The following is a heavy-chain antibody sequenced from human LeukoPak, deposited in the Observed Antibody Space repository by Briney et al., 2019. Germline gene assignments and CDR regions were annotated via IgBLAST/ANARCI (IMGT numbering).Heavy chain of an antibody. D-gene: IGHD6-13*01. CDR3: AKTRPLDSSSWSHGDY. CDR1: GFTFSSYA. Sequence: GGSLRLSCAASGFTFSSYAMHWVRQAPGKGLEWVAVISYDGSNKYYADSVKGRFTISRDSSKNTLYLQMNSLRAEDTAVYYCAKTRPLDSSSWSHGDYWGQGTLVTVSS. J-gene: IGHJ4*02. V-gene: IGHV3-30-3*02. CDR2: ISYDGSNK.